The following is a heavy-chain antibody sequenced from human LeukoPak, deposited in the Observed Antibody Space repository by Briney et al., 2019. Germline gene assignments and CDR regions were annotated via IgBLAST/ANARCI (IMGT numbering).Heavy chain of an antibody. CDR3: ARGRGIHLWYHDAFDI. J-gene: IGHJ3*02. V-gene: IGHV4-39*01. CDR1: GGSISSSSYY. CDR2: IYYSGST. D-gene: IGHD5-18*01. Sequence: SETLSLTCTVSGGSISSSSYYWGWIRQPPGKGLEWIGSIYYSGSTYYNPSLKSRVTISVDTSKNQFSLKLSSVTAADTAVYYCARGRGIHLWYHDAFDIWGQGTMVTVSS.